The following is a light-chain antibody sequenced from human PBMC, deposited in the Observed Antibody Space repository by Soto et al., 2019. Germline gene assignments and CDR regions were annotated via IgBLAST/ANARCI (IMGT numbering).Light chain of an antibody. CDR3: QHRSNWPLT. Sequence: EIVLTQSPATLSLSPGERATLSCRASQSVSSYLAWDQQKPGQAPRLLIYDASNRATGIPARFSGSGSGTDFTLTISSLEPEDFAVDYCQHRSNWPLTFGGGTKVEIK. V-gene: IGKV3-11*01. CDR1: QSVSSY. CDR2: DAS. J-gene: IGKJ4*01.